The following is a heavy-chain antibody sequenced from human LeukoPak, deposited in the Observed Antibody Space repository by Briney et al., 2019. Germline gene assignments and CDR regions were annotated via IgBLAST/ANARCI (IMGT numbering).Heavy chain of an antibody. J-gene: IGHJ5*02. CDR3: ARDNSYSSGWYGSWFDP. CDR1: GFTFSSYA. D-gene: IGHD6-19*01. Sequence: GGSLRLPCAASGFTFSSYAMHWVRQAPGKGLEWVAVISYDGSNKYYADSVKGRFTISRDNSKNTLYLQMNSLRAEDTAVYYCARDNSYSSGWYGSWFDPWGQGTLVTVSS. V-gene: IGHV3-30-3*01. CDR2: ISYDGSNK.